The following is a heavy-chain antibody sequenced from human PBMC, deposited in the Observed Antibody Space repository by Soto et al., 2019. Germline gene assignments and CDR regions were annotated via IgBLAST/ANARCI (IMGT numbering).Heavy chain of an antibody. J-gene: IGHJ3*02. CDR2: FGITGKSG. V-gene: IGHV3-48*02. D-gene: IGHD1-26*01. Sequence: GGALRLSCVASGVTCSYYAMNWVRQAPGKGLEWVSWFGITGKSGDYADSVKGRFTISRDNARNSVHLQMSSLRDEDTAVYYCARDHYYAFDIWGQGTMVTVSS. CDR1: GVTCSYYA. CDR3: ARDHYYAFDI.